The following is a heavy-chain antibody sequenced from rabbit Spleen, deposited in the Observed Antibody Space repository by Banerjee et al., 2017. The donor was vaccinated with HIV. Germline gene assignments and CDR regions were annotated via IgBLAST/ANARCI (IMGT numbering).Heavy chain of an antibody. CDR1: GVSFSGSSY. CDR2: IEAGSSGFT. CDR3: ARDTSSSFSSYGMDL. J-gene: IGHJ6*01. D-gene: IGHD1-1*01. V-gene: IGHV1S40*01. Sequence: QSLEESGGDLVKPGASLTLTCTASGVSFSGSSYMCWVRQAPGKGLEWIACIEAGSSGFTYFANWAKGRFTISKTSSTTVTLQVTRLTAADTATYFCARDTSSSFSSYGMDLWGQGTLVTVS.